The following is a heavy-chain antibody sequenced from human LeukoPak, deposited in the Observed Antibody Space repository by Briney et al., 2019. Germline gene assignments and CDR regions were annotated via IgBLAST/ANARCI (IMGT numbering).Heavy chain of an antibody. CDR2: ISGSGDNT. J-gene: IGHJ4*02. V-gene: IGHV3-23*01. D-gene: IGHD3-9*01. CDR3: AKPSYDILTGSSYYFDY. CDR1: GFTFSSYA. Sequence: GGSLRLSCAASGFTFSSYAMSWVRQAPGKGLEWVSGISGSGDNTYYADSVKGRFTISRDNSKNTLYLQMNSLRAEDTAVYYCAKPSYDILTGSSYYFDYWGQGTLVTVSS.